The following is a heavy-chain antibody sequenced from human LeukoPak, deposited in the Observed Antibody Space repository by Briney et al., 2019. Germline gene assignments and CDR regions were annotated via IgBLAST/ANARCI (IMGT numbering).Heavy chain of an antibody. J-gene: IGHJ3*02. Sequence: ASVKVSCKASGCMFPDYYIHWVRQAPGQGLEWMGWINPNSGGTNYAQKFQGRVTMTRDTSISTAYMELSRLRSDDTAVYYCARATGDRAVIVQNDAFDIWGQGTMVIVSS. CDR3: ARATGDRAVIVQNDAFDI. CDR1: GCMFPDYY. D-gene: IGHD3-10*01. V-gene: IGHV1-2*02. CDR2: INPNSGGT.